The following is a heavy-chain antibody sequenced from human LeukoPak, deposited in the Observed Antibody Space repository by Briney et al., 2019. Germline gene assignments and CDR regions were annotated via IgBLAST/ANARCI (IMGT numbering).Heavy chain of an antibody. Sequence: GGSLRLSCAASGFMFSTYGMHWVPQAPGKGLEWVATIWNDGSNQYYGGSVKGRFIVSRDNSKNTLSLQMNSLSAEDTAVYYCARDPYDSNNYCVDWGQGTLVTVSS. CDR1: GFMFSTYG. V-gene: IGHV3-33*01. J-gene: IGHJ4*02. CDR3: ARDPYDSNNYCVD. D-gene: IGHD3-16*01. CDR2: IWNDGSNQ.